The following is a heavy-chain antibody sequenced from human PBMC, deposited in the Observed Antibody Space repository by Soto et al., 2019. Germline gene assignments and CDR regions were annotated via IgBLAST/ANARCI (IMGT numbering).Heavy chain of an antibody. CDR3: ARVTLGDGYNWDYFDY. D-gene: IGHD5-12*01. J-gene: IGHJ4*02. V-gene: IGHV4-31*03. Sequence: PSETLSLTCTVSGGSISSGGYYWSWIRQHPGKGLEWIGYIYYSGSTYYNPSLKSRVTISVDTSKNQFSLKLSSVTAADTAVYYCARVTLGDGYNWDYFDYWGQGTLVTVSS. CDR1: GGSISSGGYY. CDR2: IYYSGST.